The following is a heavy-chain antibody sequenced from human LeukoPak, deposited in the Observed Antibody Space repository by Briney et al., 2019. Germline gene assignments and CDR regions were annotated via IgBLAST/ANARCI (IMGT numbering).Heavy chain of an antibody. D-gene: IGHD3-9*01. Sequence: GASVKVSFKASGYIFTAYYLHWVRQAPGQGLEWMGWINPDSGDTKFAQKFQGRVSMTRDTSISTAYMELSGLRSDDTAYYFCARVQYYNILTGSFQYWGQGTLVTVSS. CDR2: INPDSGDT. CDR1: GYIFTAYY. V-gene: IGHV1-2*02. CDR3: ARVQYYNILTGSFQY. J-gene: IGHJ4*02.